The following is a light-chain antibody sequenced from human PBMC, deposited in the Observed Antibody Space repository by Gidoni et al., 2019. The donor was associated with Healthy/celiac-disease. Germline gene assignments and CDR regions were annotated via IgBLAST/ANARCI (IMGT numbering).Light chain of an antibody. CDR3: GTWDSSLSVYV. CDR1: SSNIGNNY. Sequence: QSVLTQPPSVSAAPGQKVTISCSGSSSNIGNNYVSWYQQLPGTAPKLLIYVNNKRPSGIPDRVSGSKSGTSATLGITGLQTGDEADYYCGTWDSSLSVYVFGTGTKVTVL. V-gene: IGLV1-51*01. J-gene: IGLJ1*01. CDR2: VNN.